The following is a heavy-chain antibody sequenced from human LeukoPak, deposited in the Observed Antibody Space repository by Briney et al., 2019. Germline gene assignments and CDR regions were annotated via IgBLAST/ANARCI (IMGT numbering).Heavy chain of an antibody. CDR3: AREKYSGGYLLDY. J-gene: IGHJ4*02. D-gene: IGHD1-26*01. CDR2: VNPNSGGT. V-gene: IGHV1-2*02. CDR1: GYTFTGYY. Sequence: ASVKVSCKASGYTFTGYYLHWVRQAPGQGLEWMGWVNPNSGGTSYAQKLQGRVTMTRDTSISTAYMELSSLRSDDTAVYYCAREKYSGGYLLDYWGQGTLVTVSS.